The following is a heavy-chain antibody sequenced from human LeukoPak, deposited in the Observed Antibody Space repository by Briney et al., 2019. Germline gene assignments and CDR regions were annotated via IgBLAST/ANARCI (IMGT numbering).Heavy chain of an antibody. D-gene: IGHD3-10*01. V-gene: IGHV1-18*01. CDR3: ARDLPPGGWFDP. Sequence: GASVKVSCKASGYSFTIYGISWVRQAPGQGLEWMGWISAYNGSTNYARKLQGRVTMTTHTSTSTAYMELRSLRSDHTAVYYCARDLPPGGWFDPWGQGTLVTVSS. J-gene: IGHJ5*02. CDR2: ISAYNGST. CDR1: GYSFTIYG.